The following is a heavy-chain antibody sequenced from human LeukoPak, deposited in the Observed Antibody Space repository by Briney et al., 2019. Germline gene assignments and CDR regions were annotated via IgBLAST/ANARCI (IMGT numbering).Heavy chain of an antibody. CDR3: ARAGDIVVVVAATFAFDI. CDR2: INHSGST. V-gene: IGHV4-34*01. D-gene: IGHD2-15*01. CDR1: GGSFSGYY. Sequence: SETLSLTCAVYGGSFSGYYWSWIRQPPGKGLEWIGEINHSGSTNYNPSLKSRVTISVDTSKNQFSLKLSSVTAADTAVYYCARAGDIVVVVAATFAFDIWGQGTMVTVSS. J-gene: IGHJ3*02.